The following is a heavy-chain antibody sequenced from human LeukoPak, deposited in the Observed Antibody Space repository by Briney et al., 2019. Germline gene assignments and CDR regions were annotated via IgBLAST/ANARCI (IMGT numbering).Heavy chain of an antibody. CDR3: ARGVAGTTNWFDP. J-gene: IGHJ5*02. CDR2: IIPIFGTA. D-gene: IGHD6-19*01. V-gene: IGHV1-69*13. Sequence: SVKVSCKASGGTFSSYAISWVRQAPGQGLEWMGGIIPIFGTANYAQKFQGRVTITADESTSTAYMELSSLRSEDTAVYYCARGVAGTTNWFDPWGQGTLVTVSS. CDR1: GGTFSSYA.